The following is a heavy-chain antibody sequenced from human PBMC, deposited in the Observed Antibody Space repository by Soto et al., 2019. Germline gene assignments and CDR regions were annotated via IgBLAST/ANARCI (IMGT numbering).Heavy chain of an antibody. CDR2: INPNGGST. CDR3: ARDLLAANY. J-gene: IGHJ4*02. V-gene: IGHV1-46*01. CDR1: GYTFTSSY. Sequence: QVQLVQSGAEVKKPGASVKLSCKASGYTFTSSYVHWVRQAPGQGLEWVAIINPNGGSTNYAQEGQGRVTVTRDTSTSTVFMELSSLHPDDTAVYYCARDLLAANYWGQGTLVTVSS. D-gene: IGHD2-15*01.